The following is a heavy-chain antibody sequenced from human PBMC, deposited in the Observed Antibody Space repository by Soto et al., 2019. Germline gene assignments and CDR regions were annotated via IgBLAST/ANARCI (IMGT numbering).Heavy chain of an antibody. CDR2: ISYDGSNK. CDR1: GFTFSSYA. D-gene: IGHD3-22*01. CDR3: AREGYDSSGYYYYYYGMDV. J-gene: IGHJ6*02. Sequence: PGGSLRLSCAASGFTFSSYATHWVRQAPGKGLEWVAVISYDGSNKYYADSVKGRFTISRDNSKNTLYLQMNSLRAEDTAVYYCAREGYDSSGYYYYYYGMDVWGQGTTVTVSS. V-gene: IGHV3-30-3*01.